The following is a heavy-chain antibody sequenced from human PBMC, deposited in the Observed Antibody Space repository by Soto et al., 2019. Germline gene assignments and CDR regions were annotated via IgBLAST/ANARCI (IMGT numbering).Heavy chain of an antibody. Sequence: QPGGSLRLSCAASGFTFSSYAMSWVRQAPGKGLEWVSAISGSGGSTYYADSVKGRFTISRDNSKNTLYLQMNSLRAEDTAVYYCAKVQYSSSVTGVPDYYYYGMDVWGQGTTVTVSS. D-gene: IGHD6-6*01. J-gene: IGHJ6*02. V-gene: IGHV3-23*01. CDR2: ISGSGGST. CDR1: GFTFSSYA. CDR3: AKVQYSSSVTGVPDYYYYGMDV.